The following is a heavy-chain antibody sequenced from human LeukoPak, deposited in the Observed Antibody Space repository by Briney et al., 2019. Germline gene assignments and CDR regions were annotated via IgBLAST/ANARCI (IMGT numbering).Heavy chain of an antibody. V-gene: IGHV3-7*01. J-gene: IGHJ3*01. CDR3: ARISSSNWYNERGAFDV. Sequence: GGSLRLSCAASGFTFSSYWMSWVRQAPGKGLEWVANIKQDGSEKYYVDSVKGRFTISRDNAKSSLYLQMDSLGAEDTAVYYCARISSSNWYNERGAFDVWGQGTMVTVSS. CDR2: IKQDGSEK. CDR1: GFTFSSYW. D-gene: IGHD6-13*01.